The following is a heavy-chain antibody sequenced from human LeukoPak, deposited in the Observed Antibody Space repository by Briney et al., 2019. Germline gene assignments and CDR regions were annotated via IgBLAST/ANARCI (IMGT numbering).Heavy chain of an antibody. V-gene: IGHV4-61*01. J-gene: IGHJ4*02. CDR3: ARDRRYYGSGNDYKSFDY. Sequence: SETLSLTCTVSGASVRSGTYYWSWIRQPPGKGLEWIGHIYYSGSTNYNPSLKSRVTISVDTSKNQFSLKLSSVTAADTAVYYCARDRRYYGSGNDYKSFDYWGQGTLVTVSS. CDR2: IYYSGST. CDR1: GASVRSGTYY. D-gene: IGHD3-10*01.